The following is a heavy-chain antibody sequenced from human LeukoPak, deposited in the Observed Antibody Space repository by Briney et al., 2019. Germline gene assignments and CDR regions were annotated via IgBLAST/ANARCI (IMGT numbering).Heavy chain of an antibody. CDR2: ISSTNSTI. Sequence: GGSLRLSCGASGFTFSSYSMNWVRQAPGKGLEWVSYISSTNSTIYYADSVKGRFTISRDNAKNSLYLQMNSLRAEDTAVYYCASRRLRLGELSLYFGYWGQGTLVTVSS. CDR1: GFTFSSYS. D-gene: IGHD3-16*02. V-gene: IGHV3-48*04. J-gene: IGHJ4*02. CDR3: ASRRLRLGELSLYFGY.